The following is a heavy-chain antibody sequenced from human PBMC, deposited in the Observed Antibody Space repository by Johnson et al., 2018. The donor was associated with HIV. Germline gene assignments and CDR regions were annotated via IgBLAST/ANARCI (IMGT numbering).Heavy chain of an antibody. CDR2: ISRDGGTE. D-gene: IGHD5-18*01. V-gene: IGHV3-66*02. Sequence: VQLVESGGGLVQPGVSLRLSCAASGFTVSSNFMTWVRQAPGKGLDWVAFISRDGGTEYYADSVKGRFAISRDNAKSTLYLLMNYLTPEDTAMYYCAVGIQLWFASEGDAFDIWGQGTMVTVSS. CDR1: GFTVSSNF. CDR3: AVGIQLWFASEGDAFDI. J-gene: IGHJ3*02.